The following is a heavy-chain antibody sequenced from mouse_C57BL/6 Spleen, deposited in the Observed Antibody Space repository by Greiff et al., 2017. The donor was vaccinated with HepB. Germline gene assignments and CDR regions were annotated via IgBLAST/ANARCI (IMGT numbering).Heavy chain of an antibody. J-gene: IGHJ1*03. Sequence: ESGPGLVKPSQSLSLTCSVTGYSITSGYYWNWIRQFPGNKLEWMGYISYDGSNNYNPSLKNRISITRDTSKNQFFLKLNSVTTEDTATYYCARVYDYHCYFDVWGTGTTVTVSS. CDR3: ARVYDYHCYFDV. CDR2: ISYDGSN. CDR1: GYSITSGYY. D-gene: IGHD2-4*01. V-gene: IGHV3-6*01.